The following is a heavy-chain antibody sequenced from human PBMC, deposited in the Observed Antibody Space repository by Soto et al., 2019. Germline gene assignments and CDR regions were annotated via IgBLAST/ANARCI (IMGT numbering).Heavy chain of an antibody. J-gene: IGHJ4*02. D-gene: IGHD1-1*01. CDR2: ISAHNGNT. CDR1: GYAFTTYG. CDR3: ARGRYGDY. Sequence: QVHLVQAGAEVKKPWASVKVSGKGSGYAFTTYGITWVRQAPGQGLEWMGGISAHNGNTNYAQKLQGRVTVTRDTSTSTAYMELRSLRSDDTAVYYCARGRYGDYWGQGALVTVSS. V-gene: IGHV1-18*01.